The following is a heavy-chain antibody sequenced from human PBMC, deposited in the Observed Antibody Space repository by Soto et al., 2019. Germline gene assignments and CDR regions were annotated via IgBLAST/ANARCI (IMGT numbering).Heavy chain of an antibody. V-gene: IGHV4-4*02. CDR2: IYHSGGT. CDR3: ARVLGDSMVRGVGFYYFDY. CDR1: GGSISSSNW. J-gene: IGHJ4*02. D-gene: IGHD3-10*01. Sequence: PSETLSLTCAVSGGSISSSNWWSGVRQPPGEGVEWSGGIYHSGGTNYNPSLKSRVTLSVDKSKNQFALELSSVTAADAAVYDCARVLGDSMVRGVGFYYFDYWGQGTLVNVSS.